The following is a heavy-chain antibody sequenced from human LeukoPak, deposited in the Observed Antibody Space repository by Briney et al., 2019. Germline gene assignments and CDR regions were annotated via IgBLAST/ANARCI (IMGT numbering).Heavy chain of an antibody. CDR2: INPNSGGT. CDR3: ARAGSYKDFYYFDY. J-gene: IGHJ4*02. V-gene: IGHV1-2*02. CDR1: VYTFTGYY. D-gene: IGHD1-26*01. Sequence: ASVKVSCKASVYTFTGYYMHWVRQAPGPGLEWMGWINPNSGGTNYAQKFQGRVTMTRDTSISAAYMELSRLRSDDTAVYYCARAGSYKDFYYFDYWGQGTLVTVSS.